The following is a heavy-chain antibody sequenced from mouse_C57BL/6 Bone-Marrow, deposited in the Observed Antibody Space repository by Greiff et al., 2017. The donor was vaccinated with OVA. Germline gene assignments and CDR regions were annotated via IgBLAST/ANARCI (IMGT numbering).Heavy chain of an antibody. J-gene: IGHJ4*01. D-gene: IGHD3-3*01. Sequence: EVMLVESGGGLVKPGGSLKLSCAASGFTFSDYGMHWVRQAPEKGLEWVAYISSGSSTIYYADTVKGRFTISRDNAKNTLFLQMTSLRSEDTAMYYCAPRDSYDYAMDYWGQGTSVTVSS. CDR3: APRDSYDYAMDY. V-gene: IGHV5-17*01. CDR2: ISSGSSTI. CDR1: GFTFSDYG.